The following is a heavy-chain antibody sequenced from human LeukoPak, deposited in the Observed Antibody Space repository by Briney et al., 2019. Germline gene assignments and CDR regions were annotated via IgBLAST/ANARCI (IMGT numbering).Heavy chain of an antibody. V-gene: IGHV3-74*01. Sequence: GGSLRLSCAASGFTFSPYWMHWVRQAPGKGLVWVSHINGDGSRTVYADSVKGRFTISRDNAKSTLYLQMNSLRAEDTAVYYCARDSSYGMDVWGQGTTVTVSS. CDR3: ARDSSYGMDV. CDR2: INGDGSRT. J-gene: IGHJ6*02. CDR1: GFTFSPYW.